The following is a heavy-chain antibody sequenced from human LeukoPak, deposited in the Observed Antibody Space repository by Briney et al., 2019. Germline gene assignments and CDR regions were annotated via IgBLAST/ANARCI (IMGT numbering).Heavy chain of an antibody. CDR2: TAGSGISK. J-gene: IGHJ4*02. CDR1: GFTFSSYA. V-gene: IGHV3-23*01. CDR3: ARLPTFYYDSGGYHYDY. Sequence: PGGSLRLSCAASGFTFSSYAMRWVRQAPGRGLEWASSTAGSGISKDYADSVKGRFTISKDISKNTLYLQMDNLRAEDTGVYFCARLPTFYYDSGGYHYDYWGQGTLVTVSS. D-gene: IGHD3-22*01.